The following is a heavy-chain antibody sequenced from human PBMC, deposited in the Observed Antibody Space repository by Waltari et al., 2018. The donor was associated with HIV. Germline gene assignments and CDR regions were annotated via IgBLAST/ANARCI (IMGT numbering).Heavy chain of an antibody. CDR2: IYYSGNT. CDR3: ALIVVVPAAKLNWFDP. V-gene: IGHV4-39*01. Sequence: QLQLQESGPGLVKPSETLSLTCTVPGGSLSSSSYYWGWIRQPSGKGLDWIGSIYYSGNTYFNPSLKSRVTISVDTSKNQFSLKLSSVTAADTAVYYCALIVVVPAAKLNWFDPWGQGTLVTVSS. CDR1: GGSLSSSSYY. J-gene: IGHJ5*02. D-gene: IGHD2-2*01.